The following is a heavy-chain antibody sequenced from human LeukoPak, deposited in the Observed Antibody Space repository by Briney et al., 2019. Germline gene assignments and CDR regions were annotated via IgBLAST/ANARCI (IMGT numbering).Heavy chain of an antibody. J-gene: IGHJ6*02. D-gene: IGHD1-26*01. CDR1: GFTFSSYG. Sequence: GRSLRLSCAAFGFTFSSYGMHWVRQAPGKGLEWVAVIWYDGSNKYYADPVKGRFTISRDNSKNTLYLQMNSLRAEDTAVYYCARGLYSGSYYTWYYYYGMDVWGQGATVTVSS. CDR2: IWYDGSNK. V-gene: IGHV3-33*01. CDR3: ARGLYSGSYYTWYYYYGMDV.